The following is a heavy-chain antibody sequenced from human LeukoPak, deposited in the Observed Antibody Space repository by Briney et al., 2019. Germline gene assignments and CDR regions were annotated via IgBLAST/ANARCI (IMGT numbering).Heavy chain of an antibody. J-gene: IGHJ4*02. V-gene: IGHV5-51*01. CDR3: ARRPLGAGLKYYFDY. Sequence: GESLKISCKGSGYSFTSYWIGWVRQMPGKGLEWMGIIYPGNSDATYSPSFQGQVTISADKSISTAYLQWSSLKASDTATYYCARRPLGAGLKYYFDYWGQGTLVTVSS. CDR2: IYPGNSDA. CDR1: GYSFTSYW. D-gene: IGHD3-16*01.